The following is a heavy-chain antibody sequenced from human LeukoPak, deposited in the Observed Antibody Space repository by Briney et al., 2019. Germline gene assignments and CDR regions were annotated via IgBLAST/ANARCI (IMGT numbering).Heavy chain of an antibody. CDR1: GYTFTSYG. Sequence: GESLKISCKGSGYTFTSYGISWVRQAPGQGLEWMGWISVYNGNTNYAQKLQGRVTMTTDTSTSTAYMELRSLRSDDTAVYYCARGSHPSIAAAGTLVACDYWGQGTLVTVSS. V-gene: IGHV1-18*01. J-gene: IGHJ4*02. CDR3: ARGSHPSIAAAGTLVACDY. D-gene: IGHD6-13*01. CDR2: ISVYNGNT.